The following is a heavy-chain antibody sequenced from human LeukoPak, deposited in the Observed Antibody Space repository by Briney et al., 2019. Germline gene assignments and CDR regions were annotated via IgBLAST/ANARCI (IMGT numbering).Heavy chain of an antibody. V-gene: IGHV3-72*01. CDR2: TRNKANSYTT. J-gene: IGHJ4*02. Sequence: GGSLRLSCAASGFTFSDHYMDWVRQAPGKGLEWVGRTRNKANSYTTEYAASVKGRFTISRDDSKNSLYLQMNSLRAEDTAVYYCAKYPYSSSGNFDYWGQGTLVTVSS. CDR1: GFTFSDHY. CDR3: AKYPYSSSGNFDY. D-gene: IGHD6-13*01.